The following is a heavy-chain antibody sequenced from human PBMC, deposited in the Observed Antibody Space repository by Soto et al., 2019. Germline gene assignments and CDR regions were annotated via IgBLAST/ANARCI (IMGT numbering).Heavy chain of an antibody. D-gene: IGHD2-21*02. CDR2: ISPADSDT. CDR3: ARHIAYCGGDCRDAFEI. J-gene: IGHJ3*02. V-gene: IGHV5-51*01. Sequence: GESLKISCKGSGASFTSYWIGSVRQMPGKGPEWMVLISPADSDTRYSPSFQGQVTLSADKSISTAYLQWSSLNDSDTAMYYCARHIAYCGGDCRDAFEIWGQGTMVTVSS. CDR1: GASFTSYW.